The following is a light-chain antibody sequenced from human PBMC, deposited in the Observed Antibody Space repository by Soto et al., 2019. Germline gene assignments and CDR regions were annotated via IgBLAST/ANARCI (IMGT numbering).Light chain of an antibody. CDR3: QQYGSSAPIT. Sequence: EIVLTQSPGTLSLSPGERATLSCRASHSVSSRYLAWYQQKPGQAPRLLIYGASIRATGIPDRFSGSGSETDFALTISRLEPEDFALYYCQQYGSSAPITFGQGTRLEIK. CDR1: HSVSSRY. V-gene: IGKV3-20*01. J-gene: IGKJ5*01. CDR2: GAS.